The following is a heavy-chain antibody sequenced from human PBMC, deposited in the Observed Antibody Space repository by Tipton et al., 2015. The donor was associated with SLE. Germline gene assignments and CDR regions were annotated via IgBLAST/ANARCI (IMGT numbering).Heavy chain of an antibody. CDR1: GFTFNSYA. CDR3: ATGSAYAFDM. J-gene: IGHJ3*02. V-gene: IGHV3-30*04. Sequence: SLRLSCAASGFTFNSYAIHWVRQAPGKGLEWVALISYDGGQKYNADSVKGRFTISRDNAKNTVYLQMDSLRAEDTAVYYCATGSAYAFDMWGQGTMVTVSS. CDR2: ISYDGGQK.